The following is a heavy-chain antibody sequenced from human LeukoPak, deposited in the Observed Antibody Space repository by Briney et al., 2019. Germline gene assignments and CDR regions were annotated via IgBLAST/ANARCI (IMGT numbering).Heavy chain of an antibody. J-gene: IGHJ5*02. V-gene: IGHV4-59*01. CDR3: AREGDWFDP. CDR1: GGSISSYY. D-gene: IGHD3-16*01. CDR2: IYYSGST. Sequence: SETLSLTCTVSGGSISSYYWSWIRQPPGKGLEWIGYIYYSGSTNYNPSLKSRVTISVDTSKNQFSLKLSSVTAADTAVYYCAREGDWFDPWGQGTLVTVSS.